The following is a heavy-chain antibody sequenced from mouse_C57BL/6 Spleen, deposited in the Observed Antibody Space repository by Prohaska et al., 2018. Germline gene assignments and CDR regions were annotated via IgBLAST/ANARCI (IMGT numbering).Heavy chain of an antibody. CDR3: ARGDYDYEEYAMDY. CDR2: MLPNSGRT. J-gene: IGHJ4*01. Sequence: QVQLQQPGAELVKPGASVKLSCKASGYTFTSYWMHWVQQWTGQGLEWIGMMLPNSGRTNYNEYFKSKSTLTVDKSSSTAYMQLSSLTSEDSAVYYCARGDYDYEEYAMDYWGQGTSVTVSS. V-gene: IGHV1-64*01. CDR1: GYTFTSYW. D-gene: IGHD2-4*01.